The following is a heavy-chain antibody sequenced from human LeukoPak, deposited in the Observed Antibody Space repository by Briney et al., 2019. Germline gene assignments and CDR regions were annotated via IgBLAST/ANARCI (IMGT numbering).Heavy chain of an antibody. D-gene: IGHD2/OR15-2a*01. Sequence: PGGSLRLSCAASGITFSTYAMSWVRQAPGKELEWVSSISANAGNTYYAGSVKGQFTISRDNSKNTLYLQMNSLRAEDTAVYYCASHFPYFHSWGQGTLVTVSS. CDR1: GITFSTYA. CDR3: ASHFPYFHS. V-gene: IGHV3-23*01. J-gene: IGHJ5*02. CDR2: ISANAGNT.